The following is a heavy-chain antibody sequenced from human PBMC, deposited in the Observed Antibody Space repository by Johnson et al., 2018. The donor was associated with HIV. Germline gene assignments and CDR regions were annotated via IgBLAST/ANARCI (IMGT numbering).Heavy chain of an antibody. Sequence: VQLVESGGGLVQPGGSLRLSCAASGFTFNNYWMTWVRQAPGKGLEWVAYIQQGGNVTYYVDSVKGRFTISRDNAKNSLYLQMNSLRVEDTAVYYVRVVGDAFDIWGQGTMVTVSS. D-gene: IGHD2-15*01. CDR1: GFTFNNYW. CDR2: IQQGGNVT. V-gene: IGHV3-7*01. J-gene: IGHJ3*02. CDR3: RVVGDAFDI.